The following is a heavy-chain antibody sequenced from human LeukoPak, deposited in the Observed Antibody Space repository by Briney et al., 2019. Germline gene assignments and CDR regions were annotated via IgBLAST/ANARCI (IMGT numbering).Heavy chain of an antibody. CDR2: ISGSGGST. CDR3: AKDSATEMYYDLWSGYYAFDY. V-gene: IGHV3-23*01. J-gene: IGHJ4*02. Sequence: GGSLRLSCAASGFTFSSYAMSWVRQAPGKGLEWVSAISGSGGSTYYADSVKGRFTISRDNSKNTLYLQMNSLRAEDTAVYYCAKDSATEMYYDLWSGYYAFDYWGQGTLVTVSS. CDR1: GFTFSSYA. D-gene: IGHD3-3*01.